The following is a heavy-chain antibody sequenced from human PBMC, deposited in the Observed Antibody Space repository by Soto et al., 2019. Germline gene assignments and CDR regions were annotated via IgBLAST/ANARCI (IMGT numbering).Heavy chain of an antibody. D-gene: IGHD3-10*01. J-gene: IGHJ6*02. V-gene: IGHV3-13*01. CDR2: IGTAGDT. CDR1: GFTFSSYD. Sequence: VQLVESGGGLVQPGGSLRLSCAASGFTFSSYDMHWVRQATGKGLEWVSAIGTAGDTYYPGSVKGRFTISRENAKNSLYLQMNSLRAEDTAVYYCARVSSGSYYSSYYYGMDVWGQGTTVTVSS. CDR3: ARVSSGSYYSSYYYGMDV.